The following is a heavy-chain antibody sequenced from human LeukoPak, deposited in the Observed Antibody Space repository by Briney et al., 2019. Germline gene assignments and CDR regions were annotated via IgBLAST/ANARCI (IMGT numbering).Heavy chain of an antibody. V-gene: IGHV4-34*01. Sequence: SETLSLTCAVYGGSFSGYYWSWIRQPPGKGLEWIGEINHSGSTNYNPSLKSRVTISVDTSKNQFSLELSSVTAADTAVYYCARGSGIAVPFDYWGQGTLVTVSS. CDR3: ARGSGIAVPFDY. CDR2: INHSGST. CDR1: GGSFSGYY. J-gene: IGHJ4*02. D-gene: IGHD6-19*01.